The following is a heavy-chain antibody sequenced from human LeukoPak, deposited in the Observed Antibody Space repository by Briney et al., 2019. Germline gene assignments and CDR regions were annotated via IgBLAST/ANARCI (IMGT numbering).Heavy chain of an antibody. CDR2: LPYDGSEK. V-gene: IGHV3-30*18. Sequence: GGSLRLSCAASGFTFSSDGMHWVRQAPGKGLEWVAVLPYDGSEKYNADSVKGRFTISRANSNNTLYLQMNSLRAEDTAVYYCVKDLLVRGAPGDWGEGALVTVSS. J-gene: IGHJ4*02. CDR3: VKDLLVRGAPGD. CDR1: GFTFSSDG. D-gene: IGHD3-10*01.